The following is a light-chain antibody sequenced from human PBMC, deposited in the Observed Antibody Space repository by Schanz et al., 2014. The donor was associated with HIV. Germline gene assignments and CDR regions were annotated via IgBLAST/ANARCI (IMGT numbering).Light chain of an antibody. CDR3: QQYDSSSWT. CDR2: QTS. V-gene: IGKV1-5*03. J-gene: IGKJ1*01. Sequence: DIQMTQSPSTLSASVGDRVTLTCRASHNIDNWLAWYQQKPGKAPNLLIYQTSTLKTGVPSRFSGSRSGTEFTLTISSLQPDDFATYYCQQYDSSSWTFGLGTKVETK. CDR1: HNIDNW.